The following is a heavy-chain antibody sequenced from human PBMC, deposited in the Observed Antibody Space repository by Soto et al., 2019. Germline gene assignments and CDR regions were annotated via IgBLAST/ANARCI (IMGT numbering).Heavy chain of an antibody. J-gene: IGHJ4*02. CDR3: ARGGYSGYAR. Sequence: QVQLQQWGAGLLKPSETLSLTCAVYGGSFSGYYWSWIRQPPGKGLEWIGEINHGGSTNYNPSLNRPVTIPVDTSKNQFSLKLRSVTAADTAVYYCARGGYSGYARWGQGTLVTVSS. V-gene: IGHV4-34*01. CDR1: GGSFSGYY. CDR2: INHGGST. D-gene: IGHD5-12*01.